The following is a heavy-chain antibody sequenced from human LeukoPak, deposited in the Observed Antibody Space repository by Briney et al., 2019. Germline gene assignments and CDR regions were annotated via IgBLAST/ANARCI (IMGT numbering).Heavy chain of an antibody. CDR2: IEQDGSEK. D-gene: IGHD3-3*01. CDR3: ASYAVTYYDFWSGYSPRYYFDY. Sequence: GGSLRLSCAASGFTFSSYWMSWVRQAPGKGLEWVANIEQDGSEKYYVDSVKGRFTISRDNAKNSLYLQMNSLRAEDTAVYYCASYAVTYYDFWSGYSPRYYFDYWGQGTLVTVSS. J-gene: IGHJ4*02. V-gene: IGHV3-7*01. CDR1: GFTFSSYW.